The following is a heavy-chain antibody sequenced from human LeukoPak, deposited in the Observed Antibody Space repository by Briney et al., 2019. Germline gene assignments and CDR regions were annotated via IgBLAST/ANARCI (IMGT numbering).Heavy chain of an antibody. V-gene: IGHV5-51*01. J-gene: IGHJ4*02. CDR2: IYPGDSDT. D-gene: IGHD5-18*01. CDR1: GYSFTSYW. Sequence: GESLKISCKGSGYSFTSYWIGWVRQMPGKGLEWMGIIYPGDSDTRYSPSFQGQVTISADKSISTAYLQWSSLKASDTAMYYCARGILPGDTAMVTLFDYWGQGTLVTVSS. CDR3: ARGILPGDTAMVTLFDY.